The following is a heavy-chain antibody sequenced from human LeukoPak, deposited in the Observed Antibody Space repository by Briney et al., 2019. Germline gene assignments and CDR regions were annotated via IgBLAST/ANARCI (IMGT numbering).Heavy chain of an antibody. J-gene: IGHJ6*03. D-gene: IGHD2-15*01. Sequence: SETLSLTCTVSGGPISSYYWSWIRQPAGKGLEWIGRIYTSGRTNYNPSLKSRVTMSVDTSKNQFSLKLSSVTAADTAVYYCARGPPVGYCSGGSCYSRDYYYYMDVWGKGTTVTVSS. CDR2: IYTSGRT. V-gene: IGHV4-4*07. CDR1: GGPISSYY. CDR3: ARGPPVGYCSGGSCYSRDYYYYMDV.